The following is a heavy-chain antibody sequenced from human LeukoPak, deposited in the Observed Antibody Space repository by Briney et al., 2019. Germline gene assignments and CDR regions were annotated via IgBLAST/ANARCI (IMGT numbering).Heavy chain of an antibody. J-gene: IGHJ4*02. CDR3: ARDGVYYDSSGHPFDY. CDR1: GGTFSIYA. CDR2: IIPIFGTA. D-gene: IGHD3-22*01. Sequence: GASVNVSFKASGGTFSIYAISWVRQAPGQGLEWMGGIIPIFGTANYAQKFQGRVTITADESTSTAYMELSSLRSEDTAVYYCARDGVYYDSSGHPFDYWGQGTLVTVSS. V-gene: IGHV1-69*13.